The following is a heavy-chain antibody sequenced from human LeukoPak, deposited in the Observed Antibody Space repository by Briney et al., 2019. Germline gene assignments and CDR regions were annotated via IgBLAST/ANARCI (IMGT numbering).Heavy chain of an antibody. V-gene: IGHV3-30-3*01. CDR2: PSYDGSNK. CDR3: ARGDDSSGYFYSYFDY. J-gene: IGHJ4*02. CDR1: GFPFSSYV. D-gene: IGHD3-22*01. Sequence: GGSLRLSCAASGFPFSSYVMHWVRQAPGKGLEWVSLPSYDGSNKYYADSVKGRFTISRDNSKNTLDLQMNSLRTEDTAMYYCARGDDSSGYFYSYFDYWGQGTLVTVSS.